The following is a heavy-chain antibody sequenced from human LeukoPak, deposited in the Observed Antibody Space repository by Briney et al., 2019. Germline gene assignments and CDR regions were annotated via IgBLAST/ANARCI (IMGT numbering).Heavy chain of an antibody. CDR3: AKGSDQFNYYNYMDV. Sequence: PGGSLRLSCAASGFTFSRYVMSWVRQAPGKGLQWVSFISGSGGSTFYADSVKGRFTISRDNSKNTLCLQTSSLTAEDTAVYYCAKGSDQFNYYNYMDVWGKGTTVTVSS. CDR1: GFTFSRYV. V-gene: IGHV3-23*01. J-gene: IGHJ6*03. CDR2: ISGSGGST. D-gene: IGHD3-3*01.